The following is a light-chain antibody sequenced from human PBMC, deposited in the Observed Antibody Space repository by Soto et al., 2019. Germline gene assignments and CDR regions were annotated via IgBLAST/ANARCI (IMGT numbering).Light chain of an antibody. CDR1: HDIRKY. V-gene: IGKV1-33*01. J-gene: IGKJ5*01. CDR3: QQYENFPIT. CDR2: DAS. Sequence: DIQMTQSPSSLSASVGDRVTIPCQASHDIRKYLNWYQQKPGKAPRILIYDASNMAKGVPSRFTGSGSGTDFILTISSLQPEDIATYYCQQYENFPITFGQGTRLEI.